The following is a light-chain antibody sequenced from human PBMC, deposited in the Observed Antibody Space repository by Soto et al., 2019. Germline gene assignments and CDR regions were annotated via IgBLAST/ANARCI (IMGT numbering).Light chain of an antibody. CDR2: EVT. J-gene: IGLJ1*01. V-gene: IGLV2-23*02. CDR3: CSYEHSRIYV. Sequence: QSALTQPASVSGSPGQSITISCTGTSSDVGSYNLVSWYQQHPGKAPKLMIYEVTKRPSGVSNRFSGSKSGSTASLTISGLQAADEADYYCCSYEHSRIYVFGTGTKLTVL. CDR1: SSDVGSYNL.